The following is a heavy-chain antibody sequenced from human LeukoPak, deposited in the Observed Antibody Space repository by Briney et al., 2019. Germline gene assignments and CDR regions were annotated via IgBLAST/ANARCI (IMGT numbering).Heavy chain of an antibody. CDR1: GYSISSGYY. CDR3: ARGEQQLAIDY. V-gene: IGHV4-38-2*01. D-gene: IGHD6-13*01. Sequence: SETLSLTCAVSGYSISSGYYWGWIRQPPGKGGEGIGSIYHSGSTYYNPSIKRGVTISVDTSKNQFSLKLSSVTAADTAAYYCARGEQQLAIDYWGQGTLVTVSS. J-gene: IGHJ4*02. CDR2: IYHSGST.